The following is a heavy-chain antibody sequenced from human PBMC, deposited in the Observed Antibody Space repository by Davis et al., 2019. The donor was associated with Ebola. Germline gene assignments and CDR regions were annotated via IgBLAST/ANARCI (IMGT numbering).Heavy chain of an antibody. D-gene: IGHD6-13*01. CDR3: ARENGYSYKYYFDY. V-gene: IGHV3-9*01. CDR2: ISWDSGNI. CDR1: GFTFDDYA. Sequence: SLKISCAASGFTFDDYAMHWVRQAPGKGLEWVSGISWDSGNIDYAGSVKGRFTISRDNAKDSLYLQMNSLRDEDTAVYYCARENGYSYKYYFDYWGQGTLVTVSS. J-gene: IGHJ4*02.